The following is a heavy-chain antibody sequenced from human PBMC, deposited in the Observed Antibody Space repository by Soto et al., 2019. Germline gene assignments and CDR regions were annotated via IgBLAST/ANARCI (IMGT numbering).Heavy chain of an antibody. CDR2: IYYSGST. J-gene: IGHJ3*02. CDR3: ARTTITFGGASAFDI. V-gene: IGHV4-59*01. CDR1: GGSISSYY. Sequence: PSETLSLTCTVSGGSISSYYWSWIRQPPGKGLEWIGHIYYSGSTNYNPSLKSRVTISVDTSKNQFSLKLSSVTAADTAVYYCARTTITFGGASAFDIWGQGTMVT. D-gene: IGHD3-16*01.